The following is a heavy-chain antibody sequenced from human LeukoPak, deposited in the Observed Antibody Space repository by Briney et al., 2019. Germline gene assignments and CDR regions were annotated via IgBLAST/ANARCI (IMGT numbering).Heavy chain of an antibody. V-gene: IGHV1-18*01. CDR2: ISAYNGNT. D-gene: IGHD6-19*01. CDR1: GYTFTSYG. Sequence: ASVNVSCQASGYTFTSYGISWVRQAPGQGLEWMGWISAYNGNTNYAQKLQGRVTMTTDTSTSTAYMELRSLRSDDTAVNYCARDKRSYSSGWVFVYWGQGTLVTVSS. CDR3: ARDKRSYSSGWVFVY. J-gene: IGHJ4*02.